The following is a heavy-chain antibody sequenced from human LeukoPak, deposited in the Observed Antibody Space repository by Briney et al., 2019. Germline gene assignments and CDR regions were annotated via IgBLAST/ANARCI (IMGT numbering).Heavy chain of an antibody. CDR2: IKQDGSEK. CDR3: ARTNTYYYDSSGYPDAFDL. Sequence: GGSLRLSCAASGFTFSSYWMSWVRQAPGKGLEWVANIKQDGSEKYYVDSVKGRFTSSRDNAKNSLYLQMNSLRAEDTAVYYCARTNTYYYDSSGYPDAFDLWGQGTMVTVSS. CDR1: GFTFSSYW. D-gene: IGHD3-22*01. J-gene: IGHJ3*01. V-gene: IGHV3-7*01.